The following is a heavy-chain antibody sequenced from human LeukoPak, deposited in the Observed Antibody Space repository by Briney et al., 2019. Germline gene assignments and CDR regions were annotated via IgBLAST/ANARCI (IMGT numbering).Heavy chain of an antibody. CDR2: ISAYNGNT. CDR1: GYTFTSYG. J-gene: IGHJ6*02. CDR3: AREKYSSGWGPIGWYYGMDV. Sequence: ASVTVSCKASGYTFTSYGISWVRQAPGQGLEWMGWISAYNGNTNYAQKLQGRVTMTTDTSTSTAYMELRSLRSDDTAVYYCAREKYSSGWGPIGWYYGMDVWGQGTTVTVSS. V-gene: IGHV1-18*01. D-gene: IGHD6-19*01.